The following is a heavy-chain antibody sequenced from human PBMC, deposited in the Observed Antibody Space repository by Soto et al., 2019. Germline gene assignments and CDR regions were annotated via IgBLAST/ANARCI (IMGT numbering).Heavy chain of an antibody. CDR3: ARGFVEAGMAFDY. CDR1: GDSISGGASF. D-gene: IGHD3-3*01. J-gene: IGHJ4*02. V-gene: IGHV4-31*03. CDR2: VYYSGSS. Sequence: SETLSLTCTVSGDSISGGASFWSWIRQPPGKGLEWIANVYYSGSSYYNPSLRGRVDMSIDTSKKQFYLNLKSVTAADTAVFFCARGFVEAGMAFDYWGPGALVTVSS.